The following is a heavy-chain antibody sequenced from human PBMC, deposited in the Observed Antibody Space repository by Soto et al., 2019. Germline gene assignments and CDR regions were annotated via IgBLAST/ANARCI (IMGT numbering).Heavy chain of an antibody. J-gene: IGHJ4*02. CDR2: ISWNSGSI. D-gene: IGHD3-10*01. Sequence: GGSLRLSCAASGFTFHESAMHWVRQAPGKGLEWVSGISWNSGSIQYADTVRGRFTISRDNAKNSLYLQMNSLRPDDTALYYCAKGRYWGYFDPWGQGTLVTVSS. V-gene: IGHV3-9*01. CDR3: AKGRYWGYFDP. CDR1: GFTFHESA.